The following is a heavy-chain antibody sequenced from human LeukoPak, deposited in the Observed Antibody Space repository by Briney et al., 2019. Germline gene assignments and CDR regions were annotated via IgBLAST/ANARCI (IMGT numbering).Heavy chain of an antibody. J-gene: IGHJ4*02. D-gene: IGHD1-26*01. V-gene: IGHV3-74*01. CDR3: AREEIVRSTSDY. CDR1: GFTFSSHW. Sequence: GGSLRLSCAASGFTFSSHWMHWVRQAPGKGLVWVSRINTDGSSANYADSVRGRFTTSRDNAKNTLYLQMNSLRADDTAVYYCAREEIVRSTSDYWGQGTLVTVSS. CDR2: INTDGSSA.